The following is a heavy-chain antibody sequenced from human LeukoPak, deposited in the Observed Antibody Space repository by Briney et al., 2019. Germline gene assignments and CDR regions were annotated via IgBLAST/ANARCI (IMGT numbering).Heavy chain of an antibody. J-gene: IGHJ6*02. CDR1: GFTFSSYG. Sequence: GGSLRLSCAASGFTFSSYGMPWVRQAPGKGLEWVAVISYDGSNKYYADSVKGRFTISRDNSKNTLYLQMNSLRAEDTAVYYCAKGRSQTKYYDFWSGYYTDYYYGMDVWGQGTTVTVSS. D-gene: IGHD3-3*01. CDR3: AKGRSQTKYYDFWSGYYTDYYYGMDV. CDR2: ISYDGSNK. V-gene: IGHV3-30*18.